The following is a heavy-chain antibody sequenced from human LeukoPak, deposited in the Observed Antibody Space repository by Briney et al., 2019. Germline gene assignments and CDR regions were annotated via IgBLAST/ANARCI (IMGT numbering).Heavy chain of an antibody. CDR3: ARDWDGYCSSTSCYNWFDP. J-gene: IGHJ5*02. CDR1: GGSISSYY. CDR2: IYTSGST. Sequence: SSETLSLTCTVSGGSISSYYWSWIRQPAGKGLEWIGRIYTSGSTNYNPSLKSRVTMSVDTSKNQFSLKLSSVTAADTAVYYCARDWDGYCSSTSCYNWFDPWGQGTLVTVSS. V-gene: IGHV4-4*07. D-gene: IGHD2-2*03.